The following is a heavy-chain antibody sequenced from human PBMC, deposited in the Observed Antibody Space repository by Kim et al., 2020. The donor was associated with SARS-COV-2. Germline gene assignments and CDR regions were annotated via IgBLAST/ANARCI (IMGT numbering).Heavy chain of an antibody. CDR1: GDSMSPSY. V-gene: IGHV4-59*01. D-gene: IGHD2-2*01. J-gene: IGHJ4*02. CDR2: IAYSGST. Sequence: SETLSLTCTVSGDSMSPSYWSWIRQPPGKGLEWIGYIAYSGSTKYNPSLKSRVTISVDTSKNQFSLNLNSVTAADTAVYYCARDASYHYCFDNWGQGTLGTVLS. CDR3: ARDASYHYCFDN.